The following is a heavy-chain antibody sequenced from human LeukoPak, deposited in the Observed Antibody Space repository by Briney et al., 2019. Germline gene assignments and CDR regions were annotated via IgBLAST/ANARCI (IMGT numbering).Heavy chain of an antibody. CDR1: GGSFSGYY. Sequence: SETLSLTCAVYGGSFSGYYWSWIRQPPGKGLEWIGYIYYSGSTNYNPSLKSRVTISVDTSKNQFSLKLSSVTAADTAVYYCAGSGGDSFDYWGQGTLVTVSS. CDR3: AGSGGDSFDY. V-gene: IGHV4-59*01. J-gene: IGHJ4*02. CDR2: IYYSGST. D-gene: IGHD2-15*01.